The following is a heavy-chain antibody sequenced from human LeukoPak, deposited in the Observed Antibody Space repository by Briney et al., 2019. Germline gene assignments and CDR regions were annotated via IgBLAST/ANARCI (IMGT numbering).Heavy chain of an antibody. CDR3: ARDGIVVVPAAMFEYSSPSDAFDI. CDR1: GFTFDDYA. J-gene: IGHJ3*02. Sequence: PGGSLRLSCTASGFTFDDYAMHWVRQAPGKGLEWVSRISWNSGSVVYADSVKGRFTISRDNAKNSLYLQMNSLRAEDTAVYYCARDGIVVVPAAMFEYSSPSDAFDIWGQGTMVTVSS. V-gene: IGHV3-9*01. D-gene: IGHD2-2*01. CDR2: ISWNSGSV.